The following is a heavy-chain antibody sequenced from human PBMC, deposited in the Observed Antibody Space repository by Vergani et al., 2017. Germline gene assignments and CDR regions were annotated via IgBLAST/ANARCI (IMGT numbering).Heavy chain of an antibody. V-gene: IGHV3-33*01. CDR2: TWYDGNNK. Sequence: QVQLVESGGGVVQPGRSLRLSCAASGFTFNQYGMHWVRQAPGKGLEWVAVTWYDGNNKQYADSVKGRFTISRDNSKSTMYLQMNSLRDEDTGVYYCARASGYISPLEYWGQGTLVTVSS. J-gene: IGHJ4*02. D-gene: IGHD5-18*01. CDR1: GFTFNQYG. CDR3: ARASGYISPLEY.